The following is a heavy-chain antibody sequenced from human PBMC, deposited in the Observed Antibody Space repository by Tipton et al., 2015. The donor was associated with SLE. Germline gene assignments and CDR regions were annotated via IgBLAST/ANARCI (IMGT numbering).Heavy chain of an antibody. J-gene: IGHJ6*02. Sequence: LRLSCTVSGGSISSSNYYWGWIRQPPGKGLEWIGRIYDSGSTNYNPSLKSRVTISQDTSKNQFSLKLSSVTAADTAVYYCAGYCTSTSCYEARGGMDVWGQGTTVTVSS. CDR2: IYDSGST. D-gene: IGHD2-2*01. V-gene: IGHV4-39*07. CDR3: AGYCTSTSCYEARGGMDV. CDR1: GGSISSSNYY.